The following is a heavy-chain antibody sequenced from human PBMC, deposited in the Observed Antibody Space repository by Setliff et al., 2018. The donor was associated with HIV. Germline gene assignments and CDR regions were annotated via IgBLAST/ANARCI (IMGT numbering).Heavy chain of an antibody. CDR3: ARFVLAWFDFSTGAVEVTDPYAFDF. CDR2: FYYSGTT. J-gene: IGHJ4*02. Sequence: SETLSLTCAVSGASITTNSYYWGWIRQTPEKGLEWIGDFYYSGTTYYNPSLKSRATISLDTSQNQFSLRLSSVTAADTAVYHCARFVLAWFDFSTGAVEVTDPYAFDFWGQGILVTVSS. CDR1: GASITTNSYY. D-gene: IGHD2-21*02. V-gene: IGHV4-39*01.